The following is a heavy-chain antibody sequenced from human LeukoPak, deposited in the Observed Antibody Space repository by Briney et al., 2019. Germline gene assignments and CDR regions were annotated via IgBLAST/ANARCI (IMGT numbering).Heavy chain of an antibody. CDR3: ASNPYYYMDV. CDR1: GFTFSSYE. CDR2: ISSSGSTI. D-gene: IGHD1-14*01. Sequence: PGGSLRLSCAASGFTFSSYEMNWVRQAPGKGLEWVSYISSSGSTIYYADSVKGRFTISRDNAKNSLYLQMNSLRAEDTAVYYCASNPYYYMDVWGKGTTVTVSS. J-gene: IGHJ6*03. V-gene: IGHV3-48*03.